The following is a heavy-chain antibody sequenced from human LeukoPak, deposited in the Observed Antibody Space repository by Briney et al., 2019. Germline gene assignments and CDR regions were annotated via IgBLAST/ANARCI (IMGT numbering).Heavy chain of an antibody. CDR3: ARATGKDILTGRKLDN. J-gene: IGHJ4*02. Sequence: ASVTVSCKASGYTFTTFAFNWVRQATGQGLEWMGWMNPNSGNTGYAQKFQGRVTMTRNTSISIAYMELSSLRSDDTAVYYCARATGKDILTGRKLDNWGQGTLVTVSS. V-gene: IGHV1-8*02. D-gene: IGHD3-9*01. CDR1: GYTFTTFA. CDR2: MNPNSGNT.